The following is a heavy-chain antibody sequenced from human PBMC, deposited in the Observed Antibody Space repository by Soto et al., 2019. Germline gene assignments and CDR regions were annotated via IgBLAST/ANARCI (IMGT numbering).Heavy chain of an antibody. CDR3: AREYCSSTSCYSPNNWFDP. D-gene: IGHD2-2*02. V-gene: IGHV1-69*06. CDR1: GGTFSSYS. CDR2: IIPIFGTA. J-gene: IGHJ5*02. Sequence: QVQLVQSGAEVKKPGSSVKVSCKASGGTFSSYSISWVRQAPGQGLEWMGGIIPIFGTANYAQKFQGRVTMTADKSTITAYMELSSLRSEDTAVYYCAREYCSSTSCYSPNNWFDPWGQGTLVTVSS.